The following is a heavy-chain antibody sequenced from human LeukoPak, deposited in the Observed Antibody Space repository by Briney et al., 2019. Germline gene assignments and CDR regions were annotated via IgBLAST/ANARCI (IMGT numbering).Heavy chain of an antibody. D-gene: IGHD3-10*01. J-gene: IGHJ4*02. Sequence: GGSLRLSCAASGFTFSSYWMHWVRHAPGKGLVWVSRINSDGSSTSYADSVKGRFTISRDNAKNTLYLQMNSLRAEDTAVYYCARVRGNYYGSGSPNFDYWGQGTLVTVSS. CDR1: GFTFSSYW. CDR2: INSDGSST. CDR3: ARVRGNYYGSGSPNFDY. V-gene: IGHV3-74*01.